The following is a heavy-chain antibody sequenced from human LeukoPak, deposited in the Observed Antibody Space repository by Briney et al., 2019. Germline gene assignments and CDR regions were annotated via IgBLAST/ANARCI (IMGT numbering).Heavy chain of an antibody. CDR1: GGSFSGCY. CDR3: ARRPKYYYDSSGYLDY. CDR2: INHSGST. D-gene: IGHD3-22*01. Sequence: PSETLSLTCAVYGGSFSGCYWSWILQPPGKGLEWIGEINHSGSTNYNPSLKSRVTISVDTSKNQFSLKLSSVTAADTAVYYCARRPKYYYDSSGYLDYWGQGTLVTVSS. J-gene: IGHJ4*02. V-gene: IGHV4-34*01.